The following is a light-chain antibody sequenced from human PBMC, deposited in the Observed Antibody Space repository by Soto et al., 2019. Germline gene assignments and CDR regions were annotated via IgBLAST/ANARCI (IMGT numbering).Light chain of an antibody. CDR1: QNINSW. CDR2: EAS. Sequence: THMPQSLSTLFPPVGPTFTTTSGASQNINSWLAWYQQKPGKAPKLLIYEASSLEKGVPARFGGSGSGTDFTLTISDLQPEDFASYYCQQYNSYSWTFGQGTKVDIK. V-gene: IGKV1-5*03. CDR3: QQYNSYSWT. J-gene: IGKJ1*01.